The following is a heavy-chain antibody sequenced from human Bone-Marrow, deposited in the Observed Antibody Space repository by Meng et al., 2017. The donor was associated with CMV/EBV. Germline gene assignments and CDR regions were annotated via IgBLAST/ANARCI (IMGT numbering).Heavy chain of an antibody. CDR2: ISSSGTYI. Sequence: GESLKISCVASGFIFNTYDMSWVRQAPGRGLEWVSVISSSGTYIYYADSVKGRFTISRDNAQNSLYLQMNSLRAEDTAVYYCARDVSPRSSAYFAIYYFYALDVWGQGTTVTVSS. J-gene: IGHJ6*02. CDR3: ARDVSPRSSAYFAIYYFYALDV. CDR1: GFIFNTYD. V-gene: IGHV3-21*01. D-gene: IGHD2-21*01.